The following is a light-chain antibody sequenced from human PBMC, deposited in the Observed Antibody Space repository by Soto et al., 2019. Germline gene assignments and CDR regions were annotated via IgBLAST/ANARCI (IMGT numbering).Light chain of an antibody. Sequence: ELVLTQSPGTLSLSPGESAALSCRASQPVSSNFLAWYQQKPGQAPRLLIYGVSSRASGIPDRFFGSGSGTDFTLTINRLEPEAFAVYYCQQYANSPITFGQGTRLEIK. V-gene: IGKV3-20*01. CDR2: GVS. CDR1: QPVSSNF. CDR3: QQYANSPIT. J-gene: IGKJ5*01.